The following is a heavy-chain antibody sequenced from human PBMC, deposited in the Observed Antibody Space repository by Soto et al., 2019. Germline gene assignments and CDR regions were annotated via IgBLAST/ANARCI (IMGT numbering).Heavy chain of an antibody. CDR3: TTDLNYILATAY. CDR2: IKSKTDGGTT. CDR1: GFTFSNAW. D-gene: IGHD2-15*01. J-gene: IGHJ4*02. Sequence: GGSLRLSCAASGFTFSNAWMSWVRQAPGKGLEWVGRIKSKTDGGTTDYAAPVKGRFTISRDDSKNTLYLQMNSLKTEDTAVYYCTTDLNYILATAYWGQGTLVPVSS. V-gene: IGHV3-15*01.